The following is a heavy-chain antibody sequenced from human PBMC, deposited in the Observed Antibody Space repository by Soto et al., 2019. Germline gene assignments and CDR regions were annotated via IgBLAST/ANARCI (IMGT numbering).Heavy chain of an antibody. D-gene: IGHD6-13*01. CDR3: AKATRGGAATLIRDY. Sequence: EVQLLESGGGLVQPGGSLRLSCAAAGFTFSIYAMSWVRQPPGKGLEWVSAISGSGGSTYYADSVKGRFTISRDNSKNTLYLQMNSLRADDTAVYYCAKATRGGAATLIRDYWGQGTLVTVSS. CDR1: GFTFSIYA. J-gene: IGHJ4*02. V-gene: IGHV3-23*01. CDR2: ISGSGGST.